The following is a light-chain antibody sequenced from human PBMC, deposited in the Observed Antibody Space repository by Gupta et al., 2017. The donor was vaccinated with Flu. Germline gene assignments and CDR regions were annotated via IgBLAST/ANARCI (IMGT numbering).Light chain of an antibody. CDR2: DNR. V-gene: IGLV3-21*02. J-gene: IGLJ3*02. Sequence: SYVLTQPPSVSVAPGQTATITCGGDNIGSKSAHWYQQKPGQAPVRLGYDNRDRTSRIPERFSGSNGGNTATLSISRVEAGDEADDYCQVWDSSSGDRVFGGGTTLTVL. CDR1: NIGSKS. CDR3: QVWDSSSGDRV.